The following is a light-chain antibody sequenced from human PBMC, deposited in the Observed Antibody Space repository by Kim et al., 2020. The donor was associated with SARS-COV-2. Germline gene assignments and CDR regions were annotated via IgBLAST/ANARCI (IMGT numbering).Light chain of an antibody. Sequence: VNTKEKVNITCRVSQSIGSSLNWYQQKPDQSPKLLIKYASQSISGVPLRFSGSGSGTDFTLTINSLEAEDAATYYCHQSSSVPHTFGQGTKVDIK. V-gene: IGKV6-21*02. J-gene: IGKJ1*01. CDR1: QSIGSS. CDR3: HQSSSVPHT. CDR2: YAS.